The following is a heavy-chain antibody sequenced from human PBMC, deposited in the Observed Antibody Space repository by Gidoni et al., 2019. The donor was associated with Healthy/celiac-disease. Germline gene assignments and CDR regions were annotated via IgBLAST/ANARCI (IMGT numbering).Heavy chain of an antibody. CDR1: GFPFSSYS. Sequence: EVQLVESGGGLVKPGGSLRLSCAASGFPFSSYSMNWVRQDPGKGLEWVSSISSSSSYIYYADSVKGRFTISRDNAKNSLYLQMNSLRAEDTAVYYCARDRGYSYGLNYYYYYMDVWGKGTTVTVSS. D-gene: IGHD5-18*01. CDR3: ARDRGYSYGLNYYYYYMDV. J-gene: IGHJ6*03. CDR2: ISSSSSYI. V-gene: IGHV3-21*01.